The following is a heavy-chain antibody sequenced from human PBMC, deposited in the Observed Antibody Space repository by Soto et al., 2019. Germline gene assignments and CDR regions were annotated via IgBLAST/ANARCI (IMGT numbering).Heavy chain of an antibody. Sequence: PSETLSLTCGVSGGSISSGGYSWSWIRQPPGKGLEWIGYIYHSGSTYYNPSLKSRVTISVDRSKNQFSLKLSSVTAADTAVYYCASGLVTTLHYWGQGTLVTVFS. V-gene: IGHV4-30-2*01. CDR2: IYHSGST. CDR3: ASGLVTTLHY. CDR1: GGSISSGGYS. D-gene: IGHD4-17*01. J-gene: IGHJ4*02.